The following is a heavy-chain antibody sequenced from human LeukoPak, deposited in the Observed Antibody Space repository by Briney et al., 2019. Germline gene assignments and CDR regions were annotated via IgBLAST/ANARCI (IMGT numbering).Heavy chain of an antibody. CDR2: IYSGGST. V-gene: IGHV3-53*05. CDR1: GFTVSSNY. J-gene: IGHJ6*02. CDR3: AREGYSYGYGYYYGMDV. Sequence: GGSLRLSCAASGFTVSSNYMSWVRQAPGKGLEWVSVIYSGGSTYYADSVKGRFTISRDNSKNTLYLQMNSLRAEDTAVYYCAREGYSYGYGYYYGMDVWGQGTTVTVSS. D-gene: IGHD5-18*01.